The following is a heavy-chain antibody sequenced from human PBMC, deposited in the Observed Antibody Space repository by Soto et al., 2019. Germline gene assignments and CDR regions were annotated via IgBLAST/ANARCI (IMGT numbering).Heavy chain of an antibody. Sequence: QLQLQESGPGLVKPSETLSLTYTVSGGSISSSSYYWGWIRQPPGKGLEWIGSIYYSGSTYYNPSLKSRVTISVDTSKNQFSLKLSSVTAADTAVYYCAKNTVTTFYYWGQGTLVTVSS. D-gene: IGHD4-17*01. J-gene: IGHJ4*02. CDR1: GGSISSSSYY. CDR3: AKNTVTTFYY. V-gene: IGHV4-39*01. CDR2: IYYSGST.